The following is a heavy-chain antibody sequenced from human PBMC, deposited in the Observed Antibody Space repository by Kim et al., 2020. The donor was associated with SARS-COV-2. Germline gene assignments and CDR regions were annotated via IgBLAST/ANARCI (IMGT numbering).Heavy chain of an antibody. V-gene: IGHV3-23*01. J-gene: IGHJ4*02. D-gene: IGHD4-17*01. CDR1: GFTFSRYA. CDR2: ICGSGGST. CDR3: AKDSGSDYGDQLDY. Sequence: GGSLRLSCAASGFTFSRYAMSWVRQAPGKGLEWVSAICGSGGSTYYADSVKGRFTISRDNSKNTMYLQMNSLRVEDTAVYYCAKDSGSDYGDQLDYWGQGTLVTVSS.